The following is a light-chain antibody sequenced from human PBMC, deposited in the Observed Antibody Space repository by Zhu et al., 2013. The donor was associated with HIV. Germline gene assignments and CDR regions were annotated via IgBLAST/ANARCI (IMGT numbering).Light chain of an antibody. CDR3: AAWDDSLNGAV. J-gene: IGLJ7*01. CDR1: SSNIGSRT. V-gene: IGLV1-44*01. CDR2: RNN. Sequence: QSVLTQPPSASGTPGQTVTISCSGGSSNIGSRTVNWYQQLPGTAPKLLIYRNNQRPSGVPDRFSGSRSGASASLAISGLQSDDEADYYCAAWDDSLNGAVFGGGTQLTRPR.